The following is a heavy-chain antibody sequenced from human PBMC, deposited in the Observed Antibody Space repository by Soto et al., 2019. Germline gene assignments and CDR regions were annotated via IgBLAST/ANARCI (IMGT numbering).Heavy chain of an antibody. CDR2: IYYSGST. D-gene: IGHD3-3*01. CDR1: GGSISSGGSY. Sequence: SETLSLTCTVSGGSISSGGSYWSWILHHPGKGLEGIGYIYYSGSTYYHPALKSRVTISVDTSKNQFSLKLSSVTAADTAVYYCAREPRITIFGVPRYYYYGMDVWGQGTTVTSP. J-gene: IGHJ6*02. V-gene: IGHV4-31*03. CDR3: AREPRITIFGVPRYYYYGMDV.